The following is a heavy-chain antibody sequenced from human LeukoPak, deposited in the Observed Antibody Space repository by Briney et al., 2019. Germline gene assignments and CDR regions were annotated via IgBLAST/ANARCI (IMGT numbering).Heavy chain of an antibody. CDR2: ISRSATTI. V-gene: IGHV3-48*03. D-gene: IGHD3/OR15-3a*01. Sequence: GGSLRLSCAASGFTFSSYEMNWVRQAPGKGLEWVSSISRSATTIYYADSVKGRFTISRDNAKNSLYLQMNSLRAEDTAVYYCARGLYYFDYWGQGTLVTVSS. CDR1: GFTFSSYE. J-gene: IGHJ4*02. CDR3: ARGLYYFDY.